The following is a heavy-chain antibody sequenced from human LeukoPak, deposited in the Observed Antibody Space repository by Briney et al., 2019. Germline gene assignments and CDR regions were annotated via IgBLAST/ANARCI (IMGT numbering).Heavy chain of an antibody. CDR2: ISSSSSYI. CDR3: AYTVVSLFDY. Sequence: GGSLRLSCAASGFTFSSYSMNWVRQAPGKGLEWVSSISSSSSYIYYADSVKGRFTISRDTSKNTLYLQMNSLRAEDTAVYYCAYTVVSLFDYWGQGTLVTVSS. J-gene: IGHJ4*02. CDR1: GFTFSSYS. D-gene: IGHD4-23*01. V-gene: IGHV3-21*04.